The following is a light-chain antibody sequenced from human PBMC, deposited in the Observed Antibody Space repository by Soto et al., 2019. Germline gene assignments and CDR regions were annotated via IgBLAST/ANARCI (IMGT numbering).Light chain of an antibody. CDR1: QSVSSSY. CDR2: GAS. J-gene: IGKJ1*01. V-gene: IGKV3-20*01. CDR3: QQYGSSPWT. Sequence: EIVLTQSPGTLSLSPGERDTLSCRASQSVSSSYLAWYQKKPGQAPRLLIYGASSRATGIPDRFSGSGSGTDFTLTISRLEPEDFAVYYCQQYGSSPWTFGQGTKVEIK.